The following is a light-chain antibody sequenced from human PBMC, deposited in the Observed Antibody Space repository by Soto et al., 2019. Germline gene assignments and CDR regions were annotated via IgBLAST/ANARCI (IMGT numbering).Light chain of an antibody. Sequence: DIQMTQSPSSLSASLGDRVTITCRASQGIGVYLAWFQQKPGKVPKLLIYAEFTLQSGVPSLFSGSGSWTYFTLTITSLQPEDFASYYCQNYNISSLTFGGGTKVDIK. CDR1: QGIGVY. V-gene: IGKV1-27*01. CDR3: QNYNISSLT. CDR2: AEF. J-gene: IGKJ4*01.